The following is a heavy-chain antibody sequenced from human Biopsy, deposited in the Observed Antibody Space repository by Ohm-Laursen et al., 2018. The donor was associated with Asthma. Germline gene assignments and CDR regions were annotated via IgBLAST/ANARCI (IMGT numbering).Heavy chain of an antibody. CDR2: INPNSGGT. CDR3: ARTYYDFLTGQVNDAFAI. V-gene: IGHV1-2*06. CDR1: GYTFIGCH. Sequence: GASVKVSCKTSGYTFIGCHIHWMRQAPGQGLEWMGRINPNSGGTNYAQKFQGRVTITRDTSASTAYMELSSLRSEDTAVYYCARTYYDFLTGQVNDAFAIWGQGTMVTVSS. J-gene: IGHJ3*02. D-gene: IGHD3-9*01.